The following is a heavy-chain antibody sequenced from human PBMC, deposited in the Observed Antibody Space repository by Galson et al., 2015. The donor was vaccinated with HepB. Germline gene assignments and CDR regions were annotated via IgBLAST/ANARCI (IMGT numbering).Heavy chain of an antibody. D-gene: IGHD3-10*01. Sequence: SVKVSCKVSGYTLTELSMHWVRQAPGKGLEWMGGFDPEDGETIYAQKFQGRVTMTEDTSTDTAYMELSSLRSEDTALYYCATGSFAYYYGSGSKGAFDIWGQGTMVTVSS. CDR2: FDPEDGET. CDR3: ATGSFAYYYGSGSKGAFDI. CDR1: GYTLTELS. V-gene: IGHV1-24*01. J-gene: IGHJ3*02.